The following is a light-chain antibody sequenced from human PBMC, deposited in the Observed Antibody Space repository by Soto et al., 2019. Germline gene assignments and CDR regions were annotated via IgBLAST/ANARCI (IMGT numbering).Light chain of an antibody. CDR1: QSISSC. Sequence: AIQMTQSPSSLSASTGDRVTITCRASQSISSCLAWYQQKPGKAPKLLIYAASTLQSGVPSRFSGSGSGTDFTLTISCLQSEDFATYYCQQYYSYPPFFGQGTKLEIK. CDR3: QQYYSYPPF. V-gene: IGKV1-8*01. J-gene: IGKJ2*01. CDR2: AAS.